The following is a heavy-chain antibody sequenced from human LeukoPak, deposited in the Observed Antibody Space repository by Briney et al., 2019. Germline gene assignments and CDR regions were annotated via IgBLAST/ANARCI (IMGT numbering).Heavy chain of an antibody. V-gene: IGHV4-39*01. CDR1: GGSIITNDYW. J-gene: IGHJ5*02. D-gene: IGHD2-15*01. CDR2: IDHAGTT. CDR3: ARGGIRYCSGGSCYANWFDP. Sequence: PSETLSLTCVVSGGSIITNDYWWGWIRQPPGKGLEWIGTIDHAGTTFYNVSLKSRVTISVDTPNNQFSLRLNSVGAADTAVYYCARGGIRYCSGGSCYANWFDPWGQGTLVTVSS.